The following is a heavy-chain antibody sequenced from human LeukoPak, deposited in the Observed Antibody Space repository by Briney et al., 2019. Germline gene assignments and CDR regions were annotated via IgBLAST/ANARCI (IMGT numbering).Heavy chain of an antibody. Sequence: ASVKVSCKASGYTFTSYDINWVRQATGQGLEWMGWMNPNSGNTGYAQKFQGRVTMTRNTSISTAYMELSSLRSEDTAVYYCARARRGYCSGGSCYYYYYYYMDVWGKGTTVIFSS. V-gene: IGHV1-8*01. CDR1: GYTFTSYD. D-gene: IGHD2-15*01. CDR2: MNPNSGNT. J-gene: IGHJ6*03. CDR3: ARARRGYCSGGSCYYYYYYYMDV.